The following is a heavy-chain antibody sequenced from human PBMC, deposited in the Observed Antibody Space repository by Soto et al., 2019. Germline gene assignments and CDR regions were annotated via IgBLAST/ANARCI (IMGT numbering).Heavy chain of an antibody. CDR2: IWYDGSNK. J-gene: IGHJ6*02. CDR1: GFTFSSYG. CDR3: ARDITMIVNSGGTYGMDV. V-gene: IGHV3-33*01. D-gene: IGHD3-22*01. Sequence: GGSLRLSCAASGFTFSSYGMHWVRQAPGKGLEWVAVIWYDGSNKYYAESVKGRFTISRDNSKNKLYLLMNRLRAEDTAVYYCARDITMIVNSGGTYGMDVWGQGTTVTVSS.